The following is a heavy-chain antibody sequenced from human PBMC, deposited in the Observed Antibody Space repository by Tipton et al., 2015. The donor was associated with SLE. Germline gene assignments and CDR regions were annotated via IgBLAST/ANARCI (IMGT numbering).Heavy chain of an antibody. CDR2: IYTSGST. Sequence: TLSLTCTVSGGSISSGSYYWSWIRQPAGKGLEWIGRIYTSGSTNYNPSLKSRVTISVDTSKNQFSLKLSSWTAADTAVYYCARESDGGATTFDYWGQGTLVTVSS. D-gene: IGHD1-26*01. CDR3: ARESDGGATTFDY. CDR1: GGSISSGSYY. J-gene: IGHJ4*02. V-gene: IGHV4-61*02.